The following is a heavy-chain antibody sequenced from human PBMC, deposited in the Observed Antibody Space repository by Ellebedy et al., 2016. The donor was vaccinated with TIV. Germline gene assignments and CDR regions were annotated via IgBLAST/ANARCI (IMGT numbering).Heavy chain of an antibody. Sequence: GESLKISXAASGFTFSSYWMSWVRQAPGKGLEWVANIKQDGSEKYYVDSVKGRFTISRDNAKNSLYLQMNSLRAEDTAVYYCARDGYDFWSGFRGYYMDVWGKGTTVTVSS. CDR1: GFTFSSYW. V-gene: IGHV3-7*01. CDR2: IKQDGSEK. J-gene: IGHJ6*03. CDR3: ARDGYDFWSGFRGYYMDV. D-gene: IGHD3-3*01.